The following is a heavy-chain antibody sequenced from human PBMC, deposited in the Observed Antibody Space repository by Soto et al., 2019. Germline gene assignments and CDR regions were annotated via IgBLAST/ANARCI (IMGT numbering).Heavy chain of an antibody. CDR3: ARGAQQLVWDNWFDP. Sequence: VKVSCKASGGTFSSYAISWVRQAPGQGLEWMGGIIPIFGTANYAQKFQGGVTITADKSTSTAYMELSSLRSEDTAVYYCARGAQQLVWDNWFDPWGQGTLVTVSS. V-gene: IGHV1-69*13. CDR1: GGTFSSYA. J-gene: IGHJ5*02. CDR2: IIPIFGTA. D-gene: IGHD6-13*01.